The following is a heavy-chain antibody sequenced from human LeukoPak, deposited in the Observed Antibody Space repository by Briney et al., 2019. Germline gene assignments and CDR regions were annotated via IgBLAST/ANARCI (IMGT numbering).Heavy chain of an antibody. Sequence: SETLSLTCAVSGGSISSSTWWSWVRQPPGKGLEWIGEVYHSGSINYNPSLKSRVTISIDKSKNQFPLKLSSVTAADTAVYYCASKADCRGGSCPTGAFDIWGQGTRVTVSS. D-gene: IGHD2-15*01. CDR1: GGSISSSTW. V-gene: IGHV4-4*02. CDR2: VYHSGSI. CDR3: ASKADCRGGSCPTGAFDI. J-gene: IGHJ3*02.